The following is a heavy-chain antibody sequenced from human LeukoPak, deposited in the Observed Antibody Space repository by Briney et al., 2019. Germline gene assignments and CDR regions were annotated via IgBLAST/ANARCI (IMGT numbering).Heavy chain of an antibody. D-gene: IGHD3-22*01. CDR1: GFTFSTYG. Sequence: GGSLRLSCAASGFTFSTYGMHWVRQAPGKGLEYVSAISSNGGTTYYANSVKGRFTITRDNPKNTLYLQMGSLRAEDMAVYYCARDGRDYYDSSGYSGYYFYYYMDVWGTGTTVTVSS. CDR2: ISSNGGTT. V-gene: IGHV3-64*01. CDR3: ARDGRDYYDSSGYSGYYFYYYMDV. J-gene: IGHJ6*03.